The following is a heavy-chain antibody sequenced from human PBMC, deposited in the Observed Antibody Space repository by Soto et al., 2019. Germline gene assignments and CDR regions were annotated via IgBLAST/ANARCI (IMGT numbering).Heavy chain of an antibody. CDR2: IYYSGST. V-gene: IGHV4-30-4*01. CDR3: ARESCYWSPVAVH. CDR1: GGSISSGDYY. D-gene: IGHD2-8*02. J-gene: IGHJ4*02. Sequence: SETLSLTCTVSGGSISSGDYYWSWIRQPPGKGLEWIGYIYYSGSTYYNPSLKCRVTISVDTSKNQFSLKLSSVTAADTAVYYCARESCYWSPVAVHWGQGTLVTVSS.